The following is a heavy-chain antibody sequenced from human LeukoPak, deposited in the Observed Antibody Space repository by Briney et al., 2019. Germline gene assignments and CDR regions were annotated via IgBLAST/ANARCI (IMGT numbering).Heavy chain of an antibody. V-gene: IGHV3-23*01. CDR3: AKDLGIVVLPAASWFDP. Sequence: GGSLRLSCAASGFTFSSYAMSWVRQAPGKGLEWVSAISGSGGSTYYADSVKGRFTISRDNSKNTLYLQMNSLRAEDTAVYYCAKDLGIVVLPAASWFDPWGQGTLVTVSS. CDR2: ISGSGGST. D-gene: IGHD2-2*01. J-gene: IGHJ5*02. CDR1: GFTFSSYA.